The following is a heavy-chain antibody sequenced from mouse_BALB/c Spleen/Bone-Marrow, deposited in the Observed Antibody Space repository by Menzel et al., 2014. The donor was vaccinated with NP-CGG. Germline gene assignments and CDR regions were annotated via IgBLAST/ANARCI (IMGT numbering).Heavy chain of an antibody. CDR2: ILPGSGST. Sequence: QVQLKDSGTELMKPGASVKISCKATGYTFSSYWIEWVSQRPGHGLEWIGEILPGSGSTNYNEKFKGKATFTADTSSNTAYMQLSSLTSEDSAVYYCARRGHGFAWFAYWGQGTLVTVSA. CDR1: GYTFSSYW. J-gene: IGHJ3*01. CDR3: ARRGHGFAWFAY. D-gene: IGHD1-2*01. V-gene: IGHV1-9*01.